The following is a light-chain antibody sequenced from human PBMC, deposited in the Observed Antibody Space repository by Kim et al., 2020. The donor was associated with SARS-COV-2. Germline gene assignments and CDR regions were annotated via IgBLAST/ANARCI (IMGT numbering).Light chain of an antibody. CDR3: QQYGSLPVT. Sequence: LSPGERATFSCMASQRISNKLAWYQQKPGQAPRLLIYDASFRVTGIPDRFSGSASGTDFTLTISRLDPEDFAVYHCQQYGSLPVTFCQGTKVDIK. J-gene: IGKJ1*01. V-gene: IGKV3-20*01. CDR2: DAS. CDR1: QRISNK.